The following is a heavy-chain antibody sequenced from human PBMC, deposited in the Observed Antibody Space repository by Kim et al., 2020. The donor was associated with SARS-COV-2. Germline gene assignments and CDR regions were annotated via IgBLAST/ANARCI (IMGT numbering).Heavy chain of an antibody. D-gene: IGHD3-10*01. V-gene: IGHV3-53*01. CDR1: GFTVSSNY. J-gene: IGHJ6*02. Sequence: GGSLRLSCAASGFTVSSNYMSWVRQAPGKGLEWVSVIYSGGSTYYADSVKGRFTISRDNSKNTRYLQMNSLRAEDTAVYYCARVMVRGKNGMDVWGQGTTVTVSS. CDR2: IYSGGST. CDR3: ARVMVRGKNGMDV.